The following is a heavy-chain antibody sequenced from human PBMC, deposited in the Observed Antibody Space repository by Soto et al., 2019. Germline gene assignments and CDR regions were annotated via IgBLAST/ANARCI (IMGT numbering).Heavy chain of an antibody. J-gene: IGHJ6*02. Sequence: QVQLVESGGGVVQPGRSLRLSCAASGFTFSSYGMHWVRQAPGKGLEWVAVISYDGSNKYYADSVKGRFTISRDNSKNTLYLQMNSLRAEDTAVYYWAKDVAYDLYGMDVWGQGTTVTVSS. V-gene: IGHV3-30*18. CDR2: ISYDGSNK. CDR3: AKDVAYDLYGMDV. CDR1: GFTFSSYG. D-gene: IGHD5-12*01.